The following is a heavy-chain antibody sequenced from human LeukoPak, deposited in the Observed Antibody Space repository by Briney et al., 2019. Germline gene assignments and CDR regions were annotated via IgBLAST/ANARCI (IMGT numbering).Heavy chain of an antibody. CDR2: IYSGGST. D-gene: IGHD3-9*01. CDR3: ALGLVTDY. Sequence: GGSLRLSCAASGFTVSSNFMSWVRQAPGKGLEWVSVIYSGGSTYYVDSVKGRLTISRDNSKNTLYLQMNSLRVEDTAVYYCALGLVTDYWGQGTLVTVSS. CDR1: GFTVSSNF. V-gene: IGHV3-66*01. J-gene: IGHJ4*02.